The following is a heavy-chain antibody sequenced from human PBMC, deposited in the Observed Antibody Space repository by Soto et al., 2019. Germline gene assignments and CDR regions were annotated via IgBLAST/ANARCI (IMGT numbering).Heavy chain of an antibody. CDR3: AKGNGWYYY. CDR2: IYYSGST. Sequence: TSLTRSVTRSISGESRNHNDGTWIRQPPGKGLEWIGYIYYSGSTNYSPSLKSRVTIAIETSKNQFSLKLNSVTAADTAVYYCAKGNGWYYYWGQGTLVTVSS. J-gene: IGHJ4*01. D-gene: IGHD6-19*01. V-gene: IGHV4-59*01. CDR1: GESRNHND.